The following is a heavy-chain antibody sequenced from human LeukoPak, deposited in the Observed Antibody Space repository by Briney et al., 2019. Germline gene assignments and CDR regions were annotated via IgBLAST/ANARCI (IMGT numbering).Heavy chain of an antibody. CDR3: ASTQKIVEMATIGCYFDY. Sequence: SVKVSCKASGGTFSSYAISWVRQAPGQGLEWMGRIVAMDDIANYAQKFQDRVTITADKSTGTVYMELSSLRSEDTAVYYCASTQKIVEMATIGCYFDYWGQGTLVTVSS. D-gene: IGHD5-24*01. CDR1: GGTFSSYA. CDR2: IVAMDDIA. J-gene: IGHJ4*02. V-gene: IGHV1-69*04.